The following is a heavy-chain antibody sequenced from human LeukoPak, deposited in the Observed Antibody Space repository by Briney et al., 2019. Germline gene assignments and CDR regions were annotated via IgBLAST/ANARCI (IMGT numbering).Heavy chain of an antibody. Sequence: SETLSLTCTVSGGSISSGGYYWSWIRQHPGKGLEWIGYIYYSGGTYYNPSLKSRVTISVDTSKNQFSLKLSSVTAADTAVYYCARADIVVVPAAVNWFDPWGQGTLVTVSS. CDR2: IYYSGGT. CDR1: GGSISSGGYY. D-gene: IGHD2-2*01. CDR3: ARADIVVVPAAVNWFDP. V-gene: IGHV4-31*03. J-gene: IGHJ5*02.